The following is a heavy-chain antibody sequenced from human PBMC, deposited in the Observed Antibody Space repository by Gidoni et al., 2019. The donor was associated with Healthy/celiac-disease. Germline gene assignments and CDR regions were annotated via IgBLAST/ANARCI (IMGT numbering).Heavy chain of an antibody. J-gene: IGHJ4*02. Sequence: QVQLVASGGGVVQPGRSLRLSCAASGFTFSSYGMHWVRQAPGKGLEWVAVIWYDGSNKYYADSVKGRFTISRDNSKNTLYLQMNSLRAEDTAVYYCARDFYDYGDPLDYWGQGTLVTVSS. CDR1: GFTFSSYG. CDR2: IWYDGSNK. D-gene: IGHD4-17*01. V-gene: IGHV3-33*01. CDR3: ARDFYDYGDPLDY.